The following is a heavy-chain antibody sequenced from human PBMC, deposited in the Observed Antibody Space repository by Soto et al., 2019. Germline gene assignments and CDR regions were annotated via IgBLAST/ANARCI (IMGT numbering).Heavy chain of an antibody. J-gene: IGHJ5*02. CDR1: GGSVNSGSYY. CDR3: ARGLGDLNFQGARFDP. CDR2: IYYTGYI. V-gene: IGHV4-61*01. D-gene: IGHD3-16*01. Sequence: PSETLSLTCTVSGGSVNSGSYYWSWVRQPPGKGLEWIGNIYYTGYINYNPSFTSRVTLFIDLSNNQFSLELRSVTAADTAVYYCARGLGDLNFQGARFDPWGQGILVTVSS.